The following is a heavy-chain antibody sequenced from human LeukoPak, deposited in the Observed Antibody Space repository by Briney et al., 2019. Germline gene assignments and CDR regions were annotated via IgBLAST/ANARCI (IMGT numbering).Heavy chain of an antibody. D-gene: IGHD3-10*01. V-gene: IGHV3-7*05. CDR2: IKQDGSEK. CDR3: ARDTRGIFDY. CDR1: GFTFSSYE. Sequence: GGSLRLSCAASGFTFSSYEMNWVRQAPGKGLEWVANIKQDGSEKNYVDSVKGRFTISRDNAKNSLYLQMNSLRAEDTAEYYCARDTRGIFDYWGQGTLVTVSS. J-gene: IGHJ4*02.